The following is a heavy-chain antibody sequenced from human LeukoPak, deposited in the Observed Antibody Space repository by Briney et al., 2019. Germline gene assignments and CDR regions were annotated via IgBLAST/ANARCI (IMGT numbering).Heavy chain of an antibody. J-gene: IGHJ4*02. CDR3: ARDLGRKISQWYHFDY. Sequence: ASVTVSFTASGYTFTIYYIHWVRQAPGQGLEWMGLINPSGGSTSYAQKFQGRVTMTRDRSTSTVYMELSSLRPEDTAVYYCARDLGRKISQWYHFDYWGQGTLVTVSS. CDR1: GYTFTIYY. V-gene: IGHV1-46*01. D-gene: IGHD2-2*01. CDR2: INPSGGST.